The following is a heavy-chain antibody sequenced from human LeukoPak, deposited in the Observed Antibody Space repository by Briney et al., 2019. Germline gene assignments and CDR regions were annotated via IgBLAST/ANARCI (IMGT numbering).Heavy chain of an antibody. V-gene: IGHV6-1*01. Sequence: SQTLSLTCVISGDSVSTSSAAWNWFRQSPSRGLEWLGRTYHKSKWYTGYAISVQSRITINPDTSKNQFSLQLNSVTPEDTAIYYCARDPYGHNYFDSRGQGTPVTVSS. CDR1: GDSVSTSSAA. CDR2: TYHKSKWYT. D-gene: IGHD3-10*01. CDR3: ARDPYGHNYFDS. J-gene: IGHJ4*02.